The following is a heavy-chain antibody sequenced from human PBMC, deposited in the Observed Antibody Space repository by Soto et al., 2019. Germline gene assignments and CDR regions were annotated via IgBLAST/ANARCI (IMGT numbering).Heavy chain of an antibody. CDR3: AQENGVCCHFDN. CDR2: VTSSGGST. V-gene: IGHV3-23*01. Sequence: EVQLLASGGGLVQTGGSLRLSCAASGFTFRNFAMGWVRQAPGTGLEWVSAVTSSGGSTNYADSVKGRFTISRDNSKNTLYLQMDSLRAEDTAVYYCAQENGVCCHFDNWGQGTLVTVSS. CDR1: GFTFRNFA. D-gene: IGHD2-8*01. J-gene: IGHJ4*02.